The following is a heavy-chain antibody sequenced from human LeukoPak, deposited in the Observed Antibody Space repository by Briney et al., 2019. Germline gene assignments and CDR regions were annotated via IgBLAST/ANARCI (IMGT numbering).Heavy chain of an antibody. CDR3: AKEGYSRGYYSYYYMDV. J-gene: IGHJ6*03. Sequence: GGSLRLSCAASGFTVNSNYMSWVRQAPGKGLEWVSVIYSGGSTYYADSVKGRFTISRDNSKNTLYVQMNSLRAEDTAVYYCAKEGYSRGYYSYYYMDVWGKGTTVTVSS. V-gene: IGHV3-66*01. CDR2: IYSGGST. CDR1: GFTVNSNY. D-gene: IGHD6-13*01.